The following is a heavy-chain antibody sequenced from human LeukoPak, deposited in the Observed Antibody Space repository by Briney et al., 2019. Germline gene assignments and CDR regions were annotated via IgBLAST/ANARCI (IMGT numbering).Heavy chain of an antibody. D-gene: IGHD3-10*01. J-gene: IGHJ4*02. Sequence: GGSLRLSCAASGFTFSSYAMSWVRQAPGKGLEWVSAISGSCGSTYYADSVKGRFTISRDNSKNTLYLQMNSRRAENTAVYYCATMVRGVRFDYWGQGTLATVSS. CDR1: GFTFSSYA. CDR3: ATMVRGVRFDY. CDR2: ISGSCGST. V-gene: IGHV3-23*01.